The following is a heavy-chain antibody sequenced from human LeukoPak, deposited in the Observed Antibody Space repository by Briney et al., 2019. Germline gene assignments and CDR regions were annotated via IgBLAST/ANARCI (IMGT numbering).Heavy chain of an antibody. J-gene: IGHJ4*01. D-gene: IGHD2-2*01. CDR3: AQGPDIVVAH. CDR1: GYTFTGYY. CDR2: INPNSGGT. Sequence: ASVKVSCKASGYTFTGYYMHWVRQAPGQGLEWMGRINPNSGGTNYAKKFQGRVTMTRDTSISTAYMELSRLRSDDMPVYCCAQGPDIVVAHWGHGTLVTVSS. V-gene: IGHV1-2*06.